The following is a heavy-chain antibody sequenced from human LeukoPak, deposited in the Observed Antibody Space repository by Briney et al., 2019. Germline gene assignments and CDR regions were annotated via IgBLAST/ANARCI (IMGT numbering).Heavy chain of an antibody. J-gene: IGHJ4*02. V-gene: IGHV1-46*01. D-gene: IGHD1-26*01. CDR3: ARVAVGASLEH. Sequence: GASVKVSCKACRYTFTRFYMYWWRPAPGQGLEWMGIINPSGGNTNYAQKFQGRVTMTRDTSTSTVYMELSSLRSEDTAVYFCARVAVGASLEHWGQGTLVTVSS. CDR2: INPSGGNT. CDR1: RYTFTRFY.